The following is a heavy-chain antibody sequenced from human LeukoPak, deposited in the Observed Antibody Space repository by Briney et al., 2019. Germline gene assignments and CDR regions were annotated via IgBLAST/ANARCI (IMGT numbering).Heavy chain of an antibody. Sequence: PSETLSLTCTVSGGSISSYYWSWTRQPPGKGLEWIGYIYYSGSTNYNPSLKSRVTISVDTSKNQFSLKLSSVTAADTAVYYCARAPPYYYDSSGYRGPFDYWGQGTLVTVSS. J-gene: IGHJ4*02. V-gene: IGHV4-59*01. D-gene: IGHD3-22*01. CDR1: GGSISSYY. CDR3: ARAPPYYYDSSGYRGPFDY. CDR2: IYYSGST.